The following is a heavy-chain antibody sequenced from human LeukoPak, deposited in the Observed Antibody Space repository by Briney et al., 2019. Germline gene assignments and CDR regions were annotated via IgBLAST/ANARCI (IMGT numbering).Heavy chain of an antibody. Sequence: SETLSLTCTVSGGSISSYYWSWIRQPPGKGLGWIGYIYYSGSTNYNPPLKSRVTISVDTSKNQFSLKLSSVTAADTAVYYCARDQYYYYGMDVWGQGTTVTVSS. CDR2: IYYSGST. CDR3: ARDQYYYYGMDV. CDR1: GGSISSYY. J-gene: IGHJ6*02. V-gene: IGHV4-59*01.